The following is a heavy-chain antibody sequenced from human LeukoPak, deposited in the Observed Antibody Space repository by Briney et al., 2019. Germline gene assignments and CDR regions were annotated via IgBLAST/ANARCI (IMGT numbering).Heavy chain of an antibody. Sequence: PGRSLRLSCAASGFTFSSYGMHWVRQAPGKGLEWVALISCDGSNEYYADSVRGRFTISRDNSKFTLYMQMNSLRAEDTAVYYCARVRAGYCTSTSCYTGMDVWGQGTTVTVSS. D-gene: IGHD2-2*01. CDR1: GFTFSSYG. CDR2: ISCDGSNE. CDR3: ARVRAGYCTSTSCYTGMDV. J-gene: IGHJ6*02. V-gene: IGHV3-30*03.